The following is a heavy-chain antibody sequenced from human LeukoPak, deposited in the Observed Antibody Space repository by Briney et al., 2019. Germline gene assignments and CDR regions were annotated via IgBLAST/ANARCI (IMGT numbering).Heavy chain of an antibody. CDR2: IRYDGSNK. J-gene: IGHJ4*02. D-gene: IGHD3-22*01. CDR3: AREPRYYYDSSGYFDY. Sequence: GGSLRLSCAASGFTFSSYGMHWVRQAPGKGLEWVAFIRYDGSNKYYADSVKGRFTISRDNSKNTLYLQMNSLRAEDTAVYYCAREPRYYYDSSGYFDYWGQGTLVTVSS. V-gene: IGHV3-30*02. CDR1: GFTFSSYG.